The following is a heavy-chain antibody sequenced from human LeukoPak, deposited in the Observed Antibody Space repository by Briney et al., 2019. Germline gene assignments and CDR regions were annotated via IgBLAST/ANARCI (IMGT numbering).Heavy chain of an antibody. CDR2: ISWDGGST. V-gene: IGHV3-43D*04. Sequence: GGSLRLSCAASGFTFDDYAMHWVRQAPGKGLEWVSLISWDGGSTYYADSVKGRFTISRGNSKSTLYLQMNSLRAEDTAVYYCATMVRGGKYYFDYWGQGTLVTVSS. D-gene: IGHD3-10*01. CDR1: GFTFDDYA. J-gene: IGHJ4*02. CDR3: ATMVRGGKYYFDY.